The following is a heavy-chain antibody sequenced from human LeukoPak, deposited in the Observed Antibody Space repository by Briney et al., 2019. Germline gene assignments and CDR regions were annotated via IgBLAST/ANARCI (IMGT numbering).Heavy chain of an antibody. CDR1: GGTFRNYV. CDR3: ARGSEAYYGSGSTFDY. J-gene: IGHJ4*02. CDR2: INAGNGNT. V-gene: IGHV1-3*01. Sequence: ASVKVSCKASGGTFRNYVISWVRQAPGQRLEWMGWINAGNGNTKYSQKFQGRVTITRDTSASTAYMELSSLRSEDTAVYYCARGSEAYYGSGSTFDYWGQGTLITVSS. D-gene: IGHD3-10*01.